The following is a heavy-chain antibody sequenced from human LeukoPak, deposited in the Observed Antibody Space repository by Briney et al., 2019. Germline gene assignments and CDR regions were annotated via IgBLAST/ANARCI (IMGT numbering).Heavy chain of an antibody. CDR1: GFTFSNYW. J-gene: IGHJ3*02. V-gene: IGHV3-7*05. CDR2: IEQDGSEI. Sequence: QPGGSLILSCAASGFTFSNYWMSWVRQAPGKGLEWVANIEQDGSEIYYVDSVKGRFTISRVNAKNSLYLQMNSLRAEDTAVFYCARDRSLIKAFDIWGQGTMVTVSS. CDR3: ARDRSLIKAFDI.